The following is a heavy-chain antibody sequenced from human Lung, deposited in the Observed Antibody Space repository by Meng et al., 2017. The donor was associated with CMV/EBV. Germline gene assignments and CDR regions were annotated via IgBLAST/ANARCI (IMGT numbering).Heavy chain of an antibody. CDR2: ISSSGSTI. Sequence: GESXKISCAASGFKFADDVRKWVRQVPRKGLEWVSYISSSGSTIYYADSVKGRFTISRDNAKNSLYLQMNSLRAEDTAVYYCASYYYDSSGYRDYWGQGTLVTVSS. D-gene: IGHD3-22*01. CDR3: ASYYYDSSGYRDY. J-gene: IGHJ4*02. V-gene: IGHV3-48*03. CDR1: GFKFADDV.